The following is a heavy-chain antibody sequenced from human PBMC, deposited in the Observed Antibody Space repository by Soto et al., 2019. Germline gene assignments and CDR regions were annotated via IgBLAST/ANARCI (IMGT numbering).Heavy chain of an antibody. CDR1: GGTFYSYR. V-gene: IGHV1-69*06. Sequence: QVQLVQSGAEVKKPGSSVMVSCKASGGTFYSYRFSWVRQAPGQGLEWMGGIIPVFGTTHYAQKFQGRNTITADKSTGTAYMELSSLSSGATAVYYCAVDERSGSGWRESWGQGTLVTVSS. D-gene: IGHD6-19*01. CDR3: AVDERSGSGWRES. CDR2: IIPVFGTT. J-gene: IGHJ5*02.